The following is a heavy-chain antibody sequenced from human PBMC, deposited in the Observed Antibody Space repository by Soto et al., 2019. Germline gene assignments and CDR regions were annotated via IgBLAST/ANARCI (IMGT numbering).Heavy chain of an antibody. CDR3: ARIVGYNYDYFDH. J-gene: IGHJ4*02. CDR2: IYYTGST. Sequence: QLQLQESGPGLVKPSETLSLTCTVSGDSISSVAYYWGWIRQPPGKGLEYIGSIYYTGSTYYNPSLKSRVTISVDTSKNQFSLKLSSVTAADTAVYYCARIVGYNYDYFDHWGQGTLVTVSS. V-gene: IGHV4-39*01. D-gene: IGHD5-18*01. CDR1: GDSISSVAYY.